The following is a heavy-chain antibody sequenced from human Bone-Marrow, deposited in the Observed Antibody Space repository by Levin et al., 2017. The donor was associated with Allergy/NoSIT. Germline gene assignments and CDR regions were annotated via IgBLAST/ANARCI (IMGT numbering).Heavy chain of an antibody. V-gene: IGHV3-21*04. CDR2: MTSGSTYR. D-gene: IGHD2-15*01. J-gene: IGHJ5*02. CDR3: VTSPGYCSGDSCYPGA. CDR1: GFMFSTYT. Sequence: GESLKISCAASGFMFSTYTMNWVRQAPGKGLEWVSSMTSGSTYRYYADSVKGRFTISRDNAKNSLYLQMKGLRAEDTAVYYCVTSPGYCSGDSCYPGAWGQGTLVTVSS.